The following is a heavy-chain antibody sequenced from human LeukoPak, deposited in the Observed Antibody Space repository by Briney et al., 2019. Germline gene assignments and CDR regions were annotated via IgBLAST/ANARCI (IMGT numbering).Heavy chain of an antibody. CDR2: ISAYNANT. Sequence: RWASVKVSCKASGYTFTSYDINWVRQATGQGLEWMGWISAYNANTNYAQKLQGRVTMTTDTSTSTAYMELRSLRSDDTALYFCARDPIVVLPPAPAEYFKHWGQGTLVTVSS. CDR3: ARDPIVVLPPAPAEYFKH. V-gene: IGHV1-18*01. CDR1: GYTFTSYD. D-gene: IGHD2-2*01. J-gene: IGHJ1*01.